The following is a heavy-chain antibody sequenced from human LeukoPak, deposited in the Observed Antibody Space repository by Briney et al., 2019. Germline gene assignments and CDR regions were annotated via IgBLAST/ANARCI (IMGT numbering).Heavy chain of an antibody. CDR3: ARGPPEYCSGGSCYSGRNWFDP. Sequence: AAVKVSCKASGYTFTSYGISWVRQAPGQGLEWMGWINPNSGGADYAQKFQGRVTMTRDTSISTAYMALSRLTSDDTAVYYCARGPPEYCSGGSCYSGRNWFDPWGQGTLVTVSS. J-gene: IGHJ5*02. CDR1: GYTFTSYG. CDR2: INPNSGGA. V-gene: IGHV1-2*02. D-gene: IGHD2-15*01.